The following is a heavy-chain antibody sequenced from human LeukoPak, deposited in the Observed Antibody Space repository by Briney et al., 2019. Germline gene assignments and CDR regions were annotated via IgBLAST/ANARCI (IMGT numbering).Heavy chain of an antibody. CDR3: ARASYYYGSAHFDY. Sequence: GGSLRLSCAASGFTFSSYWMSWVRQAPGKGVEWVANIKQDGSEKYYVDSVKGRFTISRDNAKNSLYLQMNSLRAEDTAVYYCARASYYYGSAHFDYWGQGTLVTVSS. D-gene: IGHD3-10*01. J-gene: IGHJ4*02. CDR2: IKQDGSEK. CDR1: GFTFSSYW. V-gene: IGHV3-7*01.